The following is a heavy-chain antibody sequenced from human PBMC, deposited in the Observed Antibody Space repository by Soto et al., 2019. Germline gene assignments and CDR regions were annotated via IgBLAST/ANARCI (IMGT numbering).Heavy chain of an antibody. D-gene: IGHD3-22*01. CDR1: GGAISSYY. CDR3: ARGLYYYDSSGYYSGAWFDP. J-gene: IGHJ5*02. CDR2: IYYSGST. Sequence: PSETLSLTLTVSGGAISSYYWSWIRQPPGKGLEWIGYIYYSGSTNYNPSLKSRVTISVDTSKNQFSLKLSSVTAADTAVYYCARGLYYYDSSGYYSGAWFDPWGQGTLVTV. V-gene: IGHV4-59*01.